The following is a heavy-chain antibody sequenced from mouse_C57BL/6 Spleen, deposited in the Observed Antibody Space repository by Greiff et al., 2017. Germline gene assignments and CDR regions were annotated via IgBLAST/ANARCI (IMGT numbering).Heavy chain of an antibody. CDR2: IHPSDSDT. J-gene: IGHJ4*01. V-gene: IGHV1-74*01. CDR3: AISHYGSSYEGYYAMDY. CDR1: GYTFTSYW. D-gene: IGHD1-1*01. Sequence: QVQLQQPGAELVKPGASVKVSCKASGYTFTSYWMHWVKQRPGQGLEWIGRIHPSDSDTNYNQKFKGKATLTVDKSSSTAYMQLSSLTSEDSAVYYWAISHYGSSYEGYYAMDYWGQGTSVTVSS.